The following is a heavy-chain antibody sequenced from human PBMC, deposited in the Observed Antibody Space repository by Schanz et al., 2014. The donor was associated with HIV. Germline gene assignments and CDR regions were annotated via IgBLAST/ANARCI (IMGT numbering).Heavy chain of an antibody. V-gene: IGHV1-69*01. Sequence: QVQLVQSGAEVKKTGSSVKVSCKASGGTFRSNAITWVRQAPGQGLEWIGHFNVMLSKINSAQKFQGRVSMTADPSTNTLYLELSSLRSEDTAVYYCTSGSFEFGDLLDDYYYDAMDVWGQGTTVTVSS. CDR3: TSGSFEFGDLLDDYYYDAMDV. CDR2: FNVMLSKI. D-gene: IGHD3-10*01. CDR1: GGTFRSNA. J-gene: IGHJ6*02.